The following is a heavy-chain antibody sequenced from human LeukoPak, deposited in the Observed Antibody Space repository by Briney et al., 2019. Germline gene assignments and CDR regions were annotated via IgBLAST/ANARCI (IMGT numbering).Heavy chain of an antibody. D-gene: IGHD3-9*01. J-gene: IGHJ6*04. CDR2: ISYDGSNK. Sequence: GGSLRLSCAASGFTFSSYAMHWVRQAPGKGLEWVAVISYDGSNKYYADSVKGRFTIPRDNSKNTLYLQMNSLRAEDTAVYYCASPYYDILTGYNYGMDVWGKGTTVTVSS. CDR3: ASPYYDILTGYNYGMDV. CDR1: GFTFSSYA. V-gene: IGHV3-30*04.